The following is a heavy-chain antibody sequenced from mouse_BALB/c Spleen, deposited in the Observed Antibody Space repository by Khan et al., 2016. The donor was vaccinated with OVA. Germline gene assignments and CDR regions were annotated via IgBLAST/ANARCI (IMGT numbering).Heavy chain of an antibody. CDR2: IFPGTGTT. J-gene: IGHJ3*01. CDR1: GYTFTSYW. Sequence: QIQLVQSGAELVKPGASVKLSCKTSGYTFTSYWIQWVKQRPGQGLGWIGQIFPGTGTTYYNENFNGKATLTIDTSSTTAYMQLSSLTSEDSAVNFCARGYFGNYEFAYWGQGTLVTVSA. CDR3: ARGYFGNYEFAY. V-gene: IGHV1S132*01. D-gene: IGHD2-1*01.